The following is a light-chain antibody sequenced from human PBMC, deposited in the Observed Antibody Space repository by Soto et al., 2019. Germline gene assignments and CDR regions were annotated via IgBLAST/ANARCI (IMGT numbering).Light chain of an antibody. J-gene: IGKJ4*01. CDR3: QQYNNWPPIT. Sequence: EIVMPQSPATLYVSPGEIETLCCRASQSFSSNLAWYQQKPGQAPRLLIYGASTRATSIPARFSGSGSGTEFTLTIISLQSEDCAVYYCQQYNNWPPITFGGGTKVELK. V-gene: IGKV3-15*01. CDR1: QSFSSN. CDR2: GAS.